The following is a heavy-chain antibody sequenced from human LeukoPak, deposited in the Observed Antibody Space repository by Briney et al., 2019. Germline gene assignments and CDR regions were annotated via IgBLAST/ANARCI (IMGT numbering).Heavy chain of an antibody. J-gene: IGHJ4*02. V-gene: IGHV4-59*01. Sequence: SETLSLTCTVSGGSISSYYWSWIRQPPGKGLEWIGYIYYSGSTNYNPSLKSRVTISVDTSKNQLSLRLSSVTAAGTAVYYCAREGSRDFWGGPVYYFDYWGQGTLVTVSS. CDR1: GGSISSYY. D-gene: IGHD3-3*01. CDR2: IYYSGST. CDR3: AREGSRDFWGGPVYYFDY.